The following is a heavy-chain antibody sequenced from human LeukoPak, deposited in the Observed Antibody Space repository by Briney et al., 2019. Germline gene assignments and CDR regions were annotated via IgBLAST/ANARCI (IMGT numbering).Heavy chain of an antibody. CDR3: ARDQHYRYGSGSYGLDY. V-gene: IGHV4-4*07. D-gene: IGHD3-10*01. J-gene: IGHJ4*02. CDR2: IYISGST. CDR1: GGSISTYY. Sequence: PSETLSLTCTVSGGSISTYYWSWIRQPAGKGLEWIGRIYISGSTNYNPSLKSRVTMSVDTSKNQFSLKLSSVTAADTAVYYCARDQHYRYGSGSYGLDYWGQGTLVTVSS.